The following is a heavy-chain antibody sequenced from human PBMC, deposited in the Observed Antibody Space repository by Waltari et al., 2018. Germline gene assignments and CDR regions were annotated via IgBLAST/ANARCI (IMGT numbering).Heavy chain of an antibody. Sequence: EVQLLESGGGLVQPGGSLRLSCAASGFTFNTYTMNWVRQAPGKGLEWVSSIRGNGGSTYYADSAKGRFTISRDNSKNTLYLQINSLRAEDTALYYCAKPLRNWNYFDYWGQGTLVTVSS. CDR3: AKPLRNWNYFDY. CDR2: IRGNGGST. V-gene: IGHV3-23*01. D-gene: IGHD1-1*01. J-gene: IGHJ4*02. CDR1: GFTFNTYT.